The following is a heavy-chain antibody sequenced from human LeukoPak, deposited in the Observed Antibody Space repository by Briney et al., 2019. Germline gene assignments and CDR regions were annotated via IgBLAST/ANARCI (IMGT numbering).Heavy chain of an antibody. Sequence: GGSLGLSCAASGFPFRSYNMNWVRQAPGKGLEWVSSISSSSSYIYYADSVKGRFTISRDNAKNSLYLQMNSLRAEDTAVYYCARDLLGYNYYYMDVWGKGTTVTVSS. D-gene: IGHD3-16*02. J-gene: IGHJ6*03. CDR2: ISSSSSYI. V-gene: IGHV3-21*01. CDR3: ARDLLGYNYYYMDV. CDR1: GFPFRSYN.